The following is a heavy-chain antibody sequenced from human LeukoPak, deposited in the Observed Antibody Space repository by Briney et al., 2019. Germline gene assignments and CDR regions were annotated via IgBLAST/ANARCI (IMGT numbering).Heavy chain of an antibody. J-gene: IGHJ4*02. V-gene: IGHV1-69*05. Sequence: ASVKVSCKASGGTFSGYAISWVRQAPGQGLEWMGGIIPIFGTANYAQKFQGRVTITTDESTSTAYMELSSLRSEDTAVYYCARVGDPQTLDYWGQGTLVTVSS. CDR2: IIPIFGTA. CDR3: ARVGDPQTLDY. D-gene: IGHD4-23*01. CDR1: GGTFSGYA.